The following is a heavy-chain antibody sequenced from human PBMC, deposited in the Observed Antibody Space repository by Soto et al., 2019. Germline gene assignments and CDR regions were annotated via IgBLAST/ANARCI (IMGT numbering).Heavy chain of an antibody. J-gene: IGHJ4*02. Sequence: QVQLEQSGAEVKKPGSSVKVSCEASGGTFSTYTFTWVRQAPGQGLEWVGRIIPILNIANYAQKFQGRVTITADKSTSTSYLELNSLRSEDTAVYYCAGVEGIAVAGIYSFDYWGQGTLVTVSS. CDR1: GGTFSTYT. D-gene: IGHD6-19*01. CDR2: IIPILNIA. CDR3: AGVEGIAVAGIYSFDY. V-gene: IGHV1-69*02.